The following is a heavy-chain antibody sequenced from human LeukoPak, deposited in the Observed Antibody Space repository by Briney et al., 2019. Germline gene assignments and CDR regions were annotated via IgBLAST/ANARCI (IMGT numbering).Heavy chain of an antibody. V-gene: IGHV4-34*01. Sequence: PSETLSLTCAAYGGSFSGYYWSCIRQPLGKGLEWSGEINHSGSTNYNPSLKSRVTISVDTSKNQFSLKLSSVTAADTAVYYCARGRGWFGELRKRWFDPWGQGTLVTVS. CDR1: GGSFSGYY. CDR3: ARGRGWFGELRKRWFDP. D-gene: IGHD3-10*01. CDR2: INHSGST. J-gene: IGHJ5*02.